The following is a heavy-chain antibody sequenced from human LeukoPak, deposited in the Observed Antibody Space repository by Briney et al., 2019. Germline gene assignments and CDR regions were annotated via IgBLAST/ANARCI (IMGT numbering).Heavy chain of an antibody. D-gene: IGHD3-10*01. CDR3: ARGDYYGSGSFDGSFDI. CDR2: IYHSGST. J-gene: IGHJ3*02. Sequence: SQTLSPTCAVSGGSISSGGYSWTWIRQPPGQGLEWIGYIYHSGSTYYNPSLMSRVTISIDRSKNQFSLKLNSVTAADTAVYYCARGDYYGSGSFDGSFDIWGQGTMVTVSS. V-gene: IGHV4-30-2*01. CDR1: GGSISSGGYS.